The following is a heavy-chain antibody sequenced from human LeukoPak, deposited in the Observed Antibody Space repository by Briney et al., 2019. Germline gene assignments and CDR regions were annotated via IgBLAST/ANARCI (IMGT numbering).Heavy chain of an antibody. CDR3: ARDTVLRWIIDY. CDR2: INPNSGGT. V-gene: IGHV1-2*02. Sequence: ASVRVSCKASGYTFTSYGISWVRQAPGQGLEWMGWINPNSGGTNYAQKFQGRVTMTRDTSISTAYMELSRLRSDDTAVYYCARDTVLRWIIDYWGQGTLVTVSS. J-gene: IGHJ4*02. D-gene: IGHD4-23*01. CDR1: GYTFTSYG.